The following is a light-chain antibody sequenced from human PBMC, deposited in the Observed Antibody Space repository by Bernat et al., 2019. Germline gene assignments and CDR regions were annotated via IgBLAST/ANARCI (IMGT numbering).Light chain of an antibody. CDR2: LGS. Sequence: DIVMTQSPLSLPVTPGEPASISCRSSQSLLHSNGYNYLDWYLQKPGQSPQLLIYLGSNRASGVPDRFSGSVSGTDFTLKISRVEAEDAGVYYCMQALQTPYTFGQGTKLEIK. CDR3: MQALQTPYT. V-gene: IGKV2-28*01. J-gene: IGKJ2*01. CDR1: QSLLHSNGYNY.